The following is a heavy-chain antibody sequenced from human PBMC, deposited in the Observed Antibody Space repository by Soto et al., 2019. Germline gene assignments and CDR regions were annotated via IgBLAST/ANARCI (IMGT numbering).Heavy chain of an antibody. Sequence: GGSLRLSCAASGFTFSSYWMHWVRQAPGKGLVWVSRINSDGSSTSYADSVKGRFTISRDNAKNTLYLQMNSLRAEDTAVYYCARADGLLSPVDYWGQGTLVTVSS. V-gene: IGHV3-74*01. D-gene: IGHD3-9*01. CDR3: ARADGLLSPVDY. CDR1: GFTFSSYW. J-gene: IGHJ4*02. CDR2: INSDGSST.